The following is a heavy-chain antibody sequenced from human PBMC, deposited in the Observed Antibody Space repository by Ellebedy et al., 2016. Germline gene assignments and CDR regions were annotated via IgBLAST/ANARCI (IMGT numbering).Heavy chain of an antibody. CDR3: ARPPVGAGGWFDY. V-gene: IGHV3-74*01. CDR2: VNTDGTIV. D-gene: IGHD6-19*01. J-gene: IGHJ4*02. Sequence: GGSLRLSXVVSGFSFNMYWMHWVRQAPGKGLEWVSRVNTDGTIVDFAGSVKGRFIVSRDNAKNTLYLHMNNLRVEDTALYYCARPPVGAGGWFDYWGRGLQVVVSS. CDR1: GFSFNMYW.